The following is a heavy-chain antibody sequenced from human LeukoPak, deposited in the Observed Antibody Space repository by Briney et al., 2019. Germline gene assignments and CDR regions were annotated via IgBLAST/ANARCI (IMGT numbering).Heavy chain of an antibody. D-gene: IGHD3-22*01. CDR3: ARRRYYDSTGYLE. Sequence: SETLSLTCTISGGFISSSSYYWGWIRQPPWKGLEWIGDIYYSGSTYYNPALKSRVSMSIDTSKYQFSLELRSVAAADTALYYCARRRYYDSTGYLEWGQGTLVTVTS. CDR2: IYYSGST. J-gene: IGHJ1*01. CDR1: GGFISSSSYY. V-gene: IGHV4-39*01.